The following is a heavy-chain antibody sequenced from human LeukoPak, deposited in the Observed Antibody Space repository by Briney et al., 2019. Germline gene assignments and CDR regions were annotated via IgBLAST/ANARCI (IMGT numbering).Heavy chain of an antibody. V-gene: IGHV1-8*01. D-gene: IGHD3-3*01. Sequence: ASVKVSCKASGYTFTSYDINWVRQATGQGLEWMGWMNPNSGNTGYAQKFQGRVTMTRNTSISTAYMELSSLRSEDTAVYYCARAPIIDFWSGYYYYYYYYMDVWGKGTTVTVSS. CDR1: GYTFTSYD. J-gene: IGHJ6*03. CDR3: ARAPIIDFWSGYYYYYYYYMDV. CDR2: MNPNSGNT.